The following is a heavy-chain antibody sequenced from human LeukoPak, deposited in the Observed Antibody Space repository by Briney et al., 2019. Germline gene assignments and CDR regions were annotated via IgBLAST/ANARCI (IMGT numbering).Heavy chain of an antibody. V-gene: IGHV1-18*01. D-gene: IGHD3-22*01. CDR1: GYTFTSYG. J-gene: IGHJ4*02. CDR3: ARDPLIDYYDSSGYLGGHFDY. CDR2: ISAYKGNT. Sequence: AASVRVSCKASGYTFTSYGINWVRQAPGQGLEWMGWISAYKGNTNYAQKLQGRVTMTTDTSTSTAYMELRSLRSDDTAVYYCARDPLIDYYDSSGYLGGHFDYWGQGTLVTVSS.